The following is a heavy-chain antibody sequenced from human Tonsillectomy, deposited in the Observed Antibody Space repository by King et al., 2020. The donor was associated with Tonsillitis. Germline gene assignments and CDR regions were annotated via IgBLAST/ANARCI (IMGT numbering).Heavy chain of an antibody. D-gene: IGHD3-10*01. V-gene: IGHV3-7*01. Sequence: EVQLVESGGGLVQPGGSLRLSCAASGFAFSSFWMTWVRQAPGKGLEGVANIKQDGGEKYYVDSVKGRFTISRDNAKNSLYLQMNSLRAEDTAVYYCAREVGLGSGRRGSVEPANYWGQGTLVTVSS. CDR1: GFAFSSFW. CDR3: AREVGLGSGRRGSVEPANY. CDR2: IKQDGGEK. J-gene: IGHJ4*02.